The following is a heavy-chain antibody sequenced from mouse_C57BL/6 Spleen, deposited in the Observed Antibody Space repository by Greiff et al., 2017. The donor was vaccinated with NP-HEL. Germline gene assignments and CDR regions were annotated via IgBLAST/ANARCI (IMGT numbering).Heavy chain of an antibody. CDR2: IDPSDSYT. V-gene: IGHV1-59*01. Sequence: VQLQQPGAELVRPGTSVKLSCKASGYTFTSYWMHWVKQRPGQGLEWIGVIDPSDSYTNYNQKFKGKATLTVDTSSSTAYMQLSSLTSEDSAVYYCATPYYYGSRAFYYWGQGTTLTVSS. CDR1: GYTFTSYW. D-gene: IGHD1-1*01. J-gene: IGHJ2*01. CDR3: ATPYYYGSRAFYY.